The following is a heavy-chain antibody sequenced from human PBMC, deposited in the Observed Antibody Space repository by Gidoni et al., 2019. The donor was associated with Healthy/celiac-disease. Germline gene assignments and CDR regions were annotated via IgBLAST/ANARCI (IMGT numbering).Heavy chain of an antibody. D-gene: IGHD6-13*01. Sequence: QVQLQQWGAGLLKPSETLSLTCAVYGGSFSGYYWSWIRQPPGKGLEWIGEINHSGSTNYNPSLKSRVTISVDTSKNQFSLKLSSVTAADTAVYYCARGSRVSSSWYGWNWFDPWGQGTLVTVSS. CDR3: ARGSRVSSSWYGWNWFDP. CDR1: GGSFSGYY. CDR2: INHSGST. V-gene: IGHV4-34*01. J-gene: IGHJ5*02.